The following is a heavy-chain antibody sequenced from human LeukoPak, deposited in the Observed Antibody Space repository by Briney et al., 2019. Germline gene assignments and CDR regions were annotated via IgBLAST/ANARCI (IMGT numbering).Heavy chain of an antibody. Sequence: GESLKISCKGSGYSFTSYWIGLVRQMPRKGLELMGIIYPGDSDTRYSPSFQGQVTISADKSISTAYLQWSSLKASDTAMYYCALTILYYYDTRGYPLDYWGQGTLVTVSS. CDR3: ALTILYYYDTRGYPLDY. J-gene: IGHJ4*02. CDR2: IYPGDSDT. D-gene: IGHD3-22*01. CDR1: GYSFTSYW. V-gene: IGHV5-51*01.